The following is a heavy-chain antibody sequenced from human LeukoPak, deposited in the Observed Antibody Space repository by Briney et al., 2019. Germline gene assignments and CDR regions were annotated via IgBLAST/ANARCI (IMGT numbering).Heavy chain of an antibody. V-gene: IGHV3-21*01. CDR2: ISSSSSYI. Sequence: PGGSLRLSCAASGFTFSSYSMNWVRQAPGKWLEWVSSISSSSSYIYYADSVKGRFTISRDNAKNSLYLQMNSLRAEDTAVYYCARDRDSSGAFDIWGQGTMVTVSS. D-gene: IGHD6-19*01. CDR1: GFTFSSYS. CDR3: ARDRDSSGAFDI. J-gene: IGHJ3*02.